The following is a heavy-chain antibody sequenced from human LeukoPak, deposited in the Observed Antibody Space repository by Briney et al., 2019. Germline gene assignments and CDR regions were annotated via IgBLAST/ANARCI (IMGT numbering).Heavy chain of an antibody. V-gene: IGHV3-48*01. CDR2: ITSSSSII. D-gene: IGHD2-21*01. CDR1: GFTFSDYS. J-gene: IGHJ6*03. CDR3: AKDLIHYYYMDV. Sequence: PGGSLRLSCAASGFTFSDYSMNWVRQAPGKGLEWVSYITSSSSIIYYADSVKGRFTISRDNSKNTLYLQMNSLRAEDTAVYYCAKDLIHYYYMDVWGKGTTVTVSS.